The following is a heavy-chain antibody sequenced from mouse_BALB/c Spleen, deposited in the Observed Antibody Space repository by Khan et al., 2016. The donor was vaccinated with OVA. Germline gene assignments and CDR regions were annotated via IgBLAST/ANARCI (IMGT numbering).Heavy chain of an antibody. CDR1: GYTFTDYV. Sequence: QVQLQQSGPELVKPGGSVKMSCKASGYTFTDYVINWVKQRNGQGLEWIGEIYPGSGTTYYNEKFKGKATLSADKSSNTAYIHLSSLTSEDSAVYFCAKNYASWFAYWGQGTLVTVSA. J-gene: IGHJ3*01. CDR3: AKNYASWFAY. V-gene: IGHV1-77*01. CDR2: IYPGSGTT.